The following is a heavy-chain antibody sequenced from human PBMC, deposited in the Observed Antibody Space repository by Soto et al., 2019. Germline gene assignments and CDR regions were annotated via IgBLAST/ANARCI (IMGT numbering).Heavy chain of an antibody. Sequence: QVQLQESGPGLVKPSQTLSLTCTVSGGSISSGGYYWSWIRQHPGKGLEWFGYIYYSGSTYYNPSLKSRVTITVDTSKDQSSLKLSSVTAADTAVYYSARQRYSYGDDAFDIWGQGTMVTVSS. CDR3: ARQRYSYGDDAFDI. V-gene: IGHV4-31*03. D-gene: IGHD5-18*01. CDR1: GGSISSGGYY. J-gene: IGHJ3*02. CDR2: IYYSGST.